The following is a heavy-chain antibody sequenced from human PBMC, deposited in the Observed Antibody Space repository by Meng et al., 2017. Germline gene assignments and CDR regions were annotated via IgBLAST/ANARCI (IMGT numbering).Heavy chain of an antibody. CDR3: ARGYAVAGNFDY. CDR2: ISYDGSNK. V-gene: IGHV3-30*04. D-gene: IGHD6-19*01. CDR1: GFTFSSYA. Sequence: GESLKISCAASGFTFSSYAMHWVRQAPGKGLEWVAVISYDGSNKYYADSVKGRFTISRDNSKNTLYLQMNGLRAEDTAVYYCARGYAVAGNFDYWGQGTLVTVSS. J-gene: IGHJ4*02.